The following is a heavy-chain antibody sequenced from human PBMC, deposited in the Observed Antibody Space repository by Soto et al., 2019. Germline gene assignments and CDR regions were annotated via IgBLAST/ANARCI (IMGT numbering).Heavy chain of an antibody. J-gene: IGHJ4*02. CDR2: ISWDGGST. Sequence: GGSLRLSCAASGFTFDDYTMHWVRQAPGKGLEWVSLISWDGGSTYYADSVKGRFTISRDNSKNSLYLQMNSLRTEDTALYYCAKDSGYSYGRYPRGPFDYWGQGTLVTVSS. CDR1: GFTFDDYT. V-gene: IGHV3-43*01. D-gene: IGHD5-18*01. CDR3: AKDSGYSYGRYPRGPFDY.